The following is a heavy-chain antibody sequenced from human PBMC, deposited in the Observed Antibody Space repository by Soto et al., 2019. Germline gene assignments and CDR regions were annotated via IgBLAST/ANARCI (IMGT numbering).Heavy chain of an antibody. CDR3: AAGSNYYYYCGMDV. J-gene: IGHJ6*02. CDR1: GFTFTSSA. V-gene: IGHV1-58*01. CDR2: IVVGSGNT. Sequence: GASVNVSCKASGFTFTSSAVQWVRQARGQRLEWIGWIVVGSGNTNYAQKFQERVTITRDMSTSTAYMELSSLRSEDTAVYYCAAGSNYYYYCGMDVWGQGTTVTVSS.